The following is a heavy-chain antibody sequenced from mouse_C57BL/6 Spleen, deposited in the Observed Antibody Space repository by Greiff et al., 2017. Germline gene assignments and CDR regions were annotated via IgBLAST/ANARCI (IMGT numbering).Heavy chain of an antibody. CDR2: ISSGSSTI. Sequence: EVQLVESGGGLVKPGGSLKLSCAASGFTFSDYGMHWVRQAPEKGLDWVAYISSGSSTIYYADTVKGRFTISRDTAKNTLFLQMTSLRSEDTAMYYCARDYYYAMDYWGQGTSVTVSS. CDR3: ARDYYYAMDY. CDR1: GFTFSDYG. V-gene: IGHV5-17*01. J-gene: IGHJ4*01.